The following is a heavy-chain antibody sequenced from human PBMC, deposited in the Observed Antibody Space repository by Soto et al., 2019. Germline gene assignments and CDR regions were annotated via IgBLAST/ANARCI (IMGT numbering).Heavy chain of an antibody. V-gene: IGHV3-23*01. CDR2: ISGSGGST. J-gene: IGHJ4*02. CDR3: AKGGYYDSSGYTSYVPQIDY. D-gene: IGHD3-22*01. Sequence: EVQLLESGGGLVQPGGSLRLSCAASGFTFSSYAMSWVRQAPGKGLEWVSAISGSGGSTYYADSVKGRFTISRDNSKNTLYLQMNSLRAEDTAVYYCAKGGYYDSSGYTSYVPQIDYWGQGTLVTVSS. CDR1: GFTFSSYA.